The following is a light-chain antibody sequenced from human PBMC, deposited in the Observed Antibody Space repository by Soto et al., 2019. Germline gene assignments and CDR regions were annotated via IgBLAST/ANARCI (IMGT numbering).Light chain of an antibody. CDR2: GAS. V-gene: IGKV3-20*01. CDR3: QQYGNSPYT. CDR1: QSVSSY. J-gene: IGKJ2*01. Sequence: EIVLTQSPGTLSLSPGERATLSCRASQSVSSYLAWYQQKPGQTPRLLIYGASNRATGIPDRFGGSGSGTDFTVTISRLEPEDFAVYYCQQYGNSPYTFGQGTKLEIK.